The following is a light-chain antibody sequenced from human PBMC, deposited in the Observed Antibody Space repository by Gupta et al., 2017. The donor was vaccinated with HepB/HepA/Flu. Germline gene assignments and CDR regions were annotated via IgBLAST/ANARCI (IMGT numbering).Light chain of an antibody. CDR2: RVS. Sequence: EVVTTHPRLSLPVTLGQPASISCNTSPGLGHNGGDTLLDWFQQKPGQSPRRLIYRVSNRDSGVPDRFSGGGSGTYFTLIISRVETEDVGVYYCYQYEYRPTTFGPGTRLEIK. J-gene: IGKJ2*01. V-gene: IGKV2-30*02. CDR3: YQYEYRPTT. CDR1: PGLGHNGGDTL.